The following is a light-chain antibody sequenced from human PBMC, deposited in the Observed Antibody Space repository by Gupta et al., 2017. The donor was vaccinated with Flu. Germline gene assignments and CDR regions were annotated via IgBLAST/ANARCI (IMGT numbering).Light chain of an antibody. CDR1: QSINHY. CDR3: QLYDNFSRMT. J-gene: IGKJ4*01. Sequence: DIQVTQSPSTLSASVGDSVTITCRTSQSINHYLAWFKKERGKAPKLLIYKTSWLERGVPSRFSGSGSGTEFSLTISSLQPEDFATYYCQLYDNFSRMTFGGGTRVDI. V-gene: IGKV1-5*03. CDR2: KTS.